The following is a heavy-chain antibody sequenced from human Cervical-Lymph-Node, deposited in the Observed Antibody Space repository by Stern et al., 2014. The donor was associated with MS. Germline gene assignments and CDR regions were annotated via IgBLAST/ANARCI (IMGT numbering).Heavy chain of an antibody. CDR2: IYHSGST. D-gene: IGHD3-22*01. V-gene: IGHV4-4*02. Sequence: QLQLQESGPGLVKPSGTLSLTCAVSGGSISSSNWWSWVRQPPGKGLEWIGEIYHSGSTNYKPSLKSRFTISVDKAKHQFPLKRSSVTAADTAVYYCARYGYYYDSSGYYYLGFDYWGQGTLVTVSS. CDR1: GGSISSSNW. CDR3: ARYGYYYDSSGYYYLGFDY. J-gene: IGHJ4*02.